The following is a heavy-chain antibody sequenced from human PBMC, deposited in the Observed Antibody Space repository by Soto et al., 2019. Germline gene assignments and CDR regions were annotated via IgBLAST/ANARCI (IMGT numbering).Heavy chain of an antibody. D-gene: IGHD3-3*01. CDR3: AKARGYYIRD. Sequence: EVQLVESGGGLVQPGRSLRLSCAASGFTFEDYAMHWVRQAPGKGLEWVSGISWNSGSIGYADSVKGRFTISRDNAKNSLYLQMNSLRAEDTALYYCAKARGYYIRDWGQGTLVTVSS. J-gene: IGHJ4*02. CDR2: ISWNSGSI. V-gene: IGHV3-9*01. CDR1: GFTFEDYA.